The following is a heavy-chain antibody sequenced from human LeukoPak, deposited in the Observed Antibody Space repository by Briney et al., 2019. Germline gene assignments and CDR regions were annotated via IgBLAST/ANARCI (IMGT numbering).Heavy chain of an antibody. V-gene: IGHV4-34*01. Sequence: SETLSLTCAVYGGSFSGYYWSWIRQPPGKGLEWIGEINHSGSTNYNPSLKSPVTISVDTSKNQFSLKLSSVTAAETAVYYCARPLYGGYAYPSWGQGTLVTVSS. CDR2: INHSGST. D-gene: IGHD5-12*01. CDR1: GGSFSGYY. CDR3: ARPLYGGYAYPS. J-gene: IGHJ4*02.